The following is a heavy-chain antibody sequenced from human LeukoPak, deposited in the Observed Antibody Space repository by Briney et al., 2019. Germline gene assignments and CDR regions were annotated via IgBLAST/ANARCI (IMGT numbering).Heavy chain of an antibody. CDR2: IYYSGST. CDR1: GDSISSGNYY. V-gene: IGHV4-39*07. D-gene: IGHD6-19*01. Sequence: PSQTLSLTCTVSGDSISSGNYYWSWIRQPPGKGLEWIGSIYYSGSTYYNPSLKSRVTISVDTSKNQFSLKLSSVTAADTAVYYCARVRWYSSGCFDYWGQGTLVTVSS. CDR3: ARVRWYSSGCFDY. J-gene: IGHJ4*02.